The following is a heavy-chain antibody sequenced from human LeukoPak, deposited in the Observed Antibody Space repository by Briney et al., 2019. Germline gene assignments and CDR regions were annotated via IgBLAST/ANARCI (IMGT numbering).Heavy chain of an antibody. CDR2: ISYDGGNT. J-gene: IGHJ4*02. V-gene: IGHV3-30*01. D-gene: IGHD3-10*01. Sequence: GGSLSLSCAASGFPFSSNAMHRVRQAPGKGLEWVAVISYDGGNTYYADSVKGRFTISRDNSKNTLYLQLNSLRAEDTAVYYCARDSTYYYGSGSSGPHYFNYWGQGTLVTVSS. CDR1: GFPFSSNA. CDR3: ARDSTYYYGSGSSGPHYFNY.